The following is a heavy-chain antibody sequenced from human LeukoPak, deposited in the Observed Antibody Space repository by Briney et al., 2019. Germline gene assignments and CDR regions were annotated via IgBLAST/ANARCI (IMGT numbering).Heavy chain of an antibody. Sequence: GGXXRLSCAASGFTFSRYYMHWVRQAPGKGMGWVSRINSDGSSTTYADSVKGRLTISRDNAKNRMYVQMDSLKVEDTAVYYCTRVFVGDEYSSSGYWGQGTLVTVSS. D-gene: IGHD6-13*01. V-gene: IGHV3-74*03. CDR3: TRVFVGDEYSSSGY. J-gene: IGHJ4*02. CDR2: INSDGSST. CDR1: GFTFSRYY.